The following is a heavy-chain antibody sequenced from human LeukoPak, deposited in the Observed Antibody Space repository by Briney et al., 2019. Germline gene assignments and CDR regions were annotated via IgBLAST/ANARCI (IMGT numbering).Heavy chain of an antibody. V-gene: IGHV4-34*01. CDR2: INHSGRT. Sequence: PSETLSLTCAVFNGSFSAYSWNWIRQPPGKGLEWIGEINHSGRTNFNPSLKSRVTISVDTSKNQFSLKLISVTAADTAVYYCARGIRNNWNYWFDPWGQGTLVTVSS. D-gene: IGHD1-1*01. CDR3: ARGIRNNWNYWFDP. J-gene: IGHJ5*02. CDR1: NGSFSAYS.